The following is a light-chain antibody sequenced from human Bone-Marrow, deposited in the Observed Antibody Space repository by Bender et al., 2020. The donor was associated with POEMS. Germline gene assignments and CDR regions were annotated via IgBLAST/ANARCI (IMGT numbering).Light chain of an antibody. CDR1: DSNFGGNN. Sequence: QSVLTQPPSASGTPGQSVIISCSGTDSNFGGNNVNWYQHLPGTAPRLVVYSNYQRPSGVPDRFSGSKSGTSASLAITGLQAEDEADYFCCSYTAVSTLVFGGGTKLTVL. V-gene: IGLV1-44*01. CDR2: SNY. J-gene: IGLJ3*02. CDR3: CSYTAVSTLV.